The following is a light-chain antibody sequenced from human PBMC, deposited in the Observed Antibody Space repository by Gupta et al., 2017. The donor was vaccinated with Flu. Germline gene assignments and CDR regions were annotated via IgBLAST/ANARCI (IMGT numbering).Light chain of an antibody. Sequence: EIVLTQSPGTLSLSPGERATLSCRASQSVRSSSLAWYQQKVGQAPRLLIYGASSRVTGIPDRFSGSGSGTDFTLTSSRREPEDFAVYYWQQDGSSQTFGQGTKVEIK. CDR1: QSVRSSS. J-gene: IGKJ1*01. CDR3: QQDGSSQT. V-gene: IGKV3-20*01. CDR2: GAS.